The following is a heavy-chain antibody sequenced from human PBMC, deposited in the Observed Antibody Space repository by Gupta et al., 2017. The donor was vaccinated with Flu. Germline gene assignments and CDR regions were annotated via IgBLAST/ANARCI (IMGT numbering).Heavy chain of an antibody. CDR1: GFSLSTSGVG. CDR2: IYWNDDK. D-gene: IGHD6-13*01. Sequence: QITLKESGPTLVKPTQTLTLTCTFSGFSLSTSGVGVGWIRQPPGKALEWLALIYWNDDKRYSPSLKSRLTITKETSKNQVVLTMTKMDPVDTATYYCAHNGGGSSSWYYFDYWGQGTLVTVSS. V-gene: IGHV2-5*01. CDR3: AHNGGGSSSWYYFDY. J-gene: IGHJ4*02.